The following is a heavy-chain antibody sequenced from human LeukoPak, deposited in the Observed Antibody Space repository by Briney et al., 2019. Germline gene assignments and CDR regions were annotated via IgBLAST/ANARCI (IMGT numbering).Heavy chain of an antibody. J-gene: IGHJ6*04. V-gene: IGHV4-34*01. CDR1: GGSFSGYY. CDR3: ARDPARPRNYYGSGSFVYYGMDV. D-gene: IGHD3-10*01. CDR2: INHSGST. Sequence: SETLSLTCAVYGGSFSGYYWSWIRQPPGKGLEWTGEINHSGSTNYNPSLKSRVTISVDTSKNQFSLKLSSVTAADTAVYYCARDPARPRNYYGSGSFVYYGMDVWGKGATVTVSS.